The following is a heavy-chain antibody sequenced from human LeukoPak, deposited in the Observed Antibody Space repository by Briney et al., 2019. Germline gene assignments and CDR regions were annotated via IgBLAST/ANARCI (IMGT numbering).Heavy chain of an antibody. Sequence: SETLSLTCTVSGGSIVSYYWSWIRQSAGKGMEWIGRIHTSENTDYNPSLKSRVTMSVDMSTSQFSLRLTSVTAADTAVYYCARGGDYGDNWKSFYHMDVWGKGTTVTVSS. CDR1: GGSIVSYY. CDR3: ARGGDYGDNWKSFYHMDV. V-gene: IGHV4-4*07. D-gene: IGHD4-17*01. CDR2: IHTSENT. J-gene: IGHJ6*03.